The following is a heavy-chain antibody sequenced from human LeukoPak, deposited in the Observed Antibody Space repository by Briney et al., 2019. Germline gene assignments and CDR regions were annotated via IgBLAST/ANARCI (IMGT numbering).Heavy chain of an antibody. D-gene: IGHD4-17*01. J-gene: IGHJ4*02. CDR2: IIPIFGTA. V-gene: IGHV1-69*13. CDR3: ARDLGDRTDY. Sequence: SVKVSCKVSGYTLTELSMHWVRQAPGQGLEWMGGIIPIFGTANYAQKFQGRVTITADESTSTAYMELSSLRSEDTAVYYCARDLGDRTDYWGQGTLVTVSS. CDR1: GYTLTELS.